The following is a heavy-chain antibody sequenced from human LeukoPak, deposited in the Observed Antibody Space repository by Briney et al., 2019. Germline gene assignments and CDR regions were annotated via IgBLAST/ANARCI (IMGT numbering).Heavy chain of an antibody. CDR3: ARQWSYGTPYYFDS. CDR1: GGSISDGIYY. CDR2: IHYSGST. V-gene: IGHV4-39*07. J-gene: IGHJ4*02. Sequence: NPSETLSLTCSVSGGSISDGIYYWGWIRQPPGKGLEWIGSIHYSGSTYYNPSLKSRVIISVDTSKNQFSLKLSSVTAADTAVYYCARQWSYGTPYYFDSWGQGTMVTVSS. D-gene: IGHD4/OR15-4a*01.